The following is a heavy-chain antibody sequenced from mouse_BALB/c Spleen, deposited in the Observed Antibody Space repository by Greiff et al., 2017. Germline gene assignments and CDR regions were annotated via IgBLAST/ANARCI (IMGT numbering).Heavy chain of an antibody. J-gene: IGHJ4*01. CDR3: ARGTTVVRYYYAMDY. CDR2: ISDGGSYT. CDR1: GFTFSDYY. D-gene: IGHD1-1*01. V-gene: IGHV5-4*02. Sequence: EVKLLESGGGLVKPGGSLKLSCAASGFTFSDYYMYWVRQTPEKRLEWVATISDGGSYTYYPDSVKGRFTISRDNTKNNLYLQMSSLKSEDTTMYYCARGTTVVRYYYAMDYWGQGTSVTVSS.